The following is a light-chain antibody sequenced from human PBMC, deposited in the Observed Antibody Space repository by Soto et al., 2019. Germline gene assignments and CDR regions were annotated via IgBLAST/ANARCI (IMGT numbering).Light chain of an antibody. Sequence: QSVLTQPPSVSGAPGQRVTISCTGSSSNIGAGHDVHWYQQLPGRAPKLLIYANTNRPSGVPDRFSGSKSGTSASLAITGLQAEDEADYYCLSFDSSLSVVFGGGTKLTVL. CDR3: LSFDSSLSVV. CDR1: SSNIGAGHD. J-gene: IGLJ2*01. V-gene: IGLV1-40*01. CDR2: ANT.